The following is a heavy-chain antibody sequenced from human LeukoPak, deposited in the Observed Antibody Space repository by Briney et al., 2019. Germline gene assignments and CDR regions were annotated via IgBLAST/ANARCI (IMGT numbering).Heavy chain of an antibody. CDR1: GFTFSNTW. CDR2: IKRIIDGGTT. J-gene: IGHJ4*02. CDR3: AAQGGSGDLRY. D-gene: IGHD4-17*01. V-gene: IGHV3-15*01. Sequence: GGSLRPPCAVSGFTFSNTWMNWVRQAPGKGLEWVGRIKRIIDGGTTDYAAPVKGRFTVSRDDSINTLYLQMSSLKTEDTAVYYCAAQGGSGDLRYWGQGTLVTVSS.